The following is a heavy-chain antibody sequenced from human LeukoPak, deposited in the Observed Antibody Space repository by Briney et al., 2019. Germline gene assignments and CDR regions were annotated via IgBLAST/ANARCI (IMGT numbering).Heavy chain of an antibody. CDR2: INAGNGNT. Sequence: ASVKVSCKASGYTFTSYAMHWVRQAPGQRLEWMEWINAGNGNTKYSQKFQDRVTITRDTSTSTSYMELSSLRSEDTAEYYCARQGGGPYSGSPFDYWGQGTLVTVSS. V-gene: IGHV1-3*01. CDR1: GYTFTSYA. J-gene: IGHJ4*02. D-gene: IGHD1-26*01. CDR3: ARQGGGPYSGSPFDY.